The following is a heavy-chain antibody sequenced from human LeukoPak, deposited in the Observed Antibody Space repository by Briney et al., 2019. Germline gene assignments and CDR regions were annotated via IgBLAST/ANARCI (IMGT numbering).Heavy chain of an antibody. CDR3: ARDEVSQYGSSGWALFDP. D-gene: IGHD6-19*01. CDR1: GGSISSSSYY. Sequence: SETLSLTCTVSGGSISSSSYYWGWIRQPPGKGLQWIGTIYYSGSTYYNPSLKSRVTISVDTSKNQFSLNMSSVTAADTAVYYCARDEVSQYGSSGWALFDPWGQGTLVTVSS. CDR2: IYYSGST. J-gene: IGHJ5*02. V-gene: IGHV4-39*07.